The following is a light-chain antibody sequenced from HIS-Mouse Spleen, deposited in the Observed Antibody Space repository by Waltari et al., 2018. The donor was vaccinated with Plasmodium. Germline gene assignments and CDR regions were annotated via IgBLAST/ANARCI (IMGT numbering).Light chain of an antibody. Sequence: EIVLTQSPGTLSLSPGERATLSCRASPSVSSSYLAWYQQKPGQAPRLLIYGASSRATGIPDRFSGSGSGTDFTLTISRLEPEDFAVYYWQQYGSSGTFGQGTKVEIK. CDR1: PSVSSSY. V-gene: IGKV3-20*01. J-gene: IGKJ1*01. CDR2: GAS. CDR3: QQYGSSGT.